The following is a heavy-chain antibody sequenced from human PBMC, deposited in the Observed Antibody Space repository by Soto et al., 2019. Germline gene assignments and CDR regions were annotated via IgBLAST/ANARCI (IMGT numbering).Heavy chain of an antibody. D-gene: IGHD2-21*01. J-gene: IGHJ4*02. CDR2: IYYSGST. CDR1: GGSISSGGYY. Sequence: SETLSLTCTVSGGSISSGGYYWSWIRQHPGKGLEWIGYIYYSGSTYYNPSLKSRVTISVDTSKNQFSLKLSSVTAADTAVYYCASNKIASALVDYWGQGTLVTVSS. V-gene: IGHV4-31*03. CDR3: ASNKIASALVDY.